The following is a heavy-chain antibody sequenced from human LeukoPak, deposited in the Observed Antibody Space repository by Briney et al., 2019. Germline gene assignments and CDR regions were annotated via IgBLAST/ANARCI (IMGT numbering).Heavy chain of an antibody. CDR2: ISGSGGST. CDR3: ANPARTTVTTQPIDY. V-gene: IGHV3-23*01. J-gene: IGHJ4*02. Sequence: GGSLRLSCAASGFAFSSYAMSWVRQAPGKGLEWVSAISGSGGSTYYADSVKGRFTISRDNAKNTLYLKMNSLRAEDTAVYYCANPARTTVTTQPIDYWGQGTLVTVSS. D-gene: IGHD4-17*01. CDR1: GFAFSSYA.